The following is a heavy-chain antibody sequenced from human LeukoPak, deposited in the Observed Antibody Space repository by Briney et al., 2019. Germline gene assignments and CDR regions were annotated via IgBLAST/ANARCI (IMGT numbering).Heavy chain of an antibody. CDR2: ISGSDGST. Sequence: GGSLRLSCAASGFTFSSQAMSWVRQAPGKGLEWVSSISGSDGSTNYADSVKGRFTISRDNSKNTLYLQMNSLRAEDTAVYYCAKLIAVAGTDDYWGQGTLVTVSS. CDR3: AKLIAVAGTDDY. CDR1: GFTFSSQA. V-gene: IGHV3-23*01. D-gene: IGHD6-19*01. J-gene: IGHJ4*02.